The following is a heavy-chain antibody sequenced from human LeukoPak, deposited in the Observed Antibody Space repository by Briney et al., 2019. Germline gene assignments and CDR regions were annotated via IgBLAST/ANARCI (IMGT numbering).Heavy chain of an antibody. V-gene: IGHV3-30*18. CDR2: ISYDGSNK. Sequence: GGSLRLSCAASGFTFSDYYMSWIRQAPGKGLEWVAVISYDGSNKYYADSVKGRFTISRDNSKNTLYLQMNSLRAEDTAVYYCAKDLRLGYYYDSSGYYYPPYYFDYWGQGTLVTVSS. D-gene: IGHD3-22*01. CDR3: AKDLRLGYYYDSSGYYYPPYYFDY. J-gene: IGHJ4*02. CDR1: GFTFSDYY.